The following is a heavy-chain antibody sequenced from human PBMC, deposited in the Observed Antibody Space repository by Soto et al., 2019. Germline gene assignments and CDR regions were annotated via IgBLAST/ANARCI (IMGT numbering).Heavy chain of an antibody. D-gene: IGHD3-16*01. CDR3: SGVRRGRYGGGFDY. J-gene: IGHJ4*02. V-gene: IGHV1-69*06. CDR1: GGTFSSYA. CDR2: IIPIFGTA. Sequence: QVQLVQSGAEVKKPGSSVKVSCKASGGTFSSYAISWVRQAPGQGLEWMGGIIPIFGTANYAQKFQGRVTITADKSTSKAYMELSSLRSEDTAVYYCSGVRRGRYGGGFDYWGQGTLVTVSS.